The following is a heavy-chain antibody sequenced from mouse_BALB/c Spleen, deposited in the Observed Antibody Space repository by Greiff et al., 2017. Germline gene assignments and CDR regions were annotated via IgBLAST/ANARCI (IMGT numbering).Heavy chain of an antibody. CDR3: AREATGNSYAMDY. D-gene: IGHD3-2*02. J-gene: IGHJ4*01. Sequence: DVQLQESGAELVKPGASVKLSCTASGFNIKDTYMHWVKQRPEQGLEWIGRIDPANGNTKYDPKFQGKATITADTSSNTAYLQLSSLTSEDTAVYYCAREATGNSYAMDYWGQGTSVTVSS. V-gene: IGHV14-3*02. CDR1: GFNIKDTY. CDR2: IDPANGNT.